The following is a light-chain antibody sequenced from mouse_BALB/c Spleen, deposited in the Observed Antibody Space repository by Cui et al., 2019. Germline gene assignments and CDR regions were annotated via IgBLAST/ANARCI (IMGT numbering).Light chain of an antibody. Sequence: DIVMTQSHKFMPTSVGDRVSITCKASQDVGTAVAWYQQKPGQSPKLLIYWASTRHTGVPDRFTGSESGTDFTLTISNVQSEDMADYFCQQYSSYPLTFGAGTKLELK. CDR3: QQYSSYPLT. CDR2: WAS. J-gene: IGKJ5*01. V-gene: IGKV6-23*01. CDR1: QDVGTA.